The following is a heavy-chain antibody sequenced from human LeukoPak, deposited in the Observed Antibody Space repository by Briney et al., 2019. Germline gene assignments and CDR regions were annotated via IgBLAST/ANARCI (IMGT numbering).Heavy chain of an antibody. D-gene: IGHD6-13*01. CDR1: GCTFTSYA. Sequence: ASVQVSCKASGCTFTSYAMNWVRRAPGQGLEWMGWINTNTGNPTYSQGFTGRFVFSLDTSDSTAYLQHSSLQTEDNAVYYCGRVQSIAAAATGYWGQGTLVTVSS. V-gene: IGHV7-4-1*02. J-gene: IGHJ4*02. CDR2: INTNTGNP. CDR3: GRVQSIAAAATGY.